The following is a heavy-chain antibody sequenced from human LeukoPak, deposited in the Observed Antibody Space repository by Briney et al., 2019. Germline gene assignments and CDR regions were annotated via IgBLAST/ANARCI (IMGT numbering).Heavy chain of an antibody. CDR1: GGSISSSSYY. CDR2: YSGST. Sequence: SETLSLTCTVSGGSISSSSYYWAWLRQPPGKGLGYIGRYSGSTYNNPSLTSRVTISVATSKTQFSLKLSSVTAADTAVYFCSRSSYGAGSKPYWVDYWGQGTLVTVSS. CDR3: SRSSYGAGSKPYWVDY. D-gene: IGHD3-10*01. V-gene: IGHV4-39*01. J-gene: IGHJ4*02.